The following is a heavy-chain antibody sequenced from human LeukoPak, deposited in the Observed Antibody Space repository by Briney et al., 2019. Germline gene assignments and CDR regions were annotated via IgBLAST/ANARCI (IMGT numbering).Heavy chain of an antibody. V-gene: IGHV3-11*01. CDR2: ISSSGSSS. CDR3: AKGSPNSSGYLLHFDY. Sequence: GGSLRLSCAASGVTFSDYYMSWIRQAPGKGLEWISYISSSGSSSEYADSVKGRFTISRDNSKNTLYVQMNSLRAEDTAVYYCAKGSPNSSGYLLHFDYWGQGTLVTVSS. CDR1: GVTFSDYY. J-gene: IGHJ4*02. D-gene: IGHD3-22*01.